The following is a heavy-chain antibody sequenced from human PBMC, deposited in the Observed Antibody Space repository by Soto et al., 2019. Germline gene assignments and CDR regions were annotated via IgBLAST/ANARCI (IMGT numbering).Heavy chain of an antibody. D-gene: IGHD4-17*01. J-gene: IGHJ4*02. CDR2: INAEGTTT. Sequence: EVQLVESGGGLVQPGESLRLSCSASGFTFTNYWMHWVRQAPGKGLVWVSRINAEGTTTNYADSVKGRFTTSRDNAKNTLYLQMNSLGAEDTAVYYCACSARGLYGDYNWGRGTLVTVSS. CDR3: ACSARGLYGDYN. V-gene: IGHV3-74*01. CDR1: GFTFTNYW.